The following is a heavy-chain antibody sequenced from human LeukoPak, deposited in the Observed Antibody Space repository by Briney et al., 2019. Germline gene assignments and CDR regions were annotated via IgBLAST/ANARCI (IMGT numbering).Heavy chain of an antibody. Sequence: EASVKVSCKASGYTFTSYYIHWVRQAPGQGLEWMGIINPSGGSTSYAQKFQGRVTMTRDTPTSTVYMELSSLRSEDTAVYYCARIETEVDAFDIWGQGTMVTVSS. CDR1: GYTFTSYY. D-gene: IGHD5-24*01. V-gene: IGHV1-46*01. CDR2: INPSGGST. CDR3: ARIETEVDAFDI. J-gene: IGHJ3*02.